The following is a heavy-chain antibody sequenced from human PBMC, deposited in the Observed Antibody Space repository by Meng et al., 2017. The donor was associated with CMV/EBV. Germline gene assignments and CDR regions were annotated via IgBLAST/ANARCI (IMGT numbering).Heavy chain of an antibody. CDR2: IGYDGSNK. CDR1: GCTFSSYG. D-gene: IGHD4-23*01. V-gene: IGHV3-33*06. J-gene: IGHJ4*02. CDR3: AKVAYGGNSPHEDFDY. Sequence: GGSLRLSCAASGCTFSSYGMHWVRQAPGKGLEWVAVIGYDGSNKYYADSVKGRFTISRDNSKNTLYLQMNSLRAEDTAVYYCAKVAYGGNSPHEDFDYWGQGTLVTVSS.